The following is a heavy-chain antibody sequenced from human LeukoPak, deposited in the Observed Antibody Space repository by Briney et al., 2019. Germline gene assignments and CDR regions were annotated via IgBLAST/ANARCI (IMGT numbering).Heavy chain of an antibody. D-gene: IGHD4-23*01. J-gene: IGHJ4*02. CDR3: ARGDYGGDYFDY. Sequence: GGSLRLSCEVSGFTFSDHYMSWIRQAPGQRLEWVSYISSGSTYTNYADSVEGRFTISRDNAKNSLYLQMNSLRAEDTAVYYCARGDYGGDYFDYWGQGTLVTVSS. CDR1: GFTFSDHY. V-gene: IGHV3-11*05. CDR2: ISSGSTYT.